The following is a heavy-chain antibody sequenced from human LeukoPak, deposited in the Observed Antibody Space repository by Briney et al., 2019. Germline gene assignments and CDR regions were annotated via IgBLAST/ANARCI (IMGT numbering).Heavy chain of an antibody. CDR2: ISGSSSYL. V-gene: IGHV3-21*01. CDR3: ASLVTTSSNYYYYYMDV. J-gene: IGHJ6*03. D-gene: IGHD4-17*01. CDR1: GFPFSAYS. Sequence: PGGSLRLSCAASGFPFSAYSMNWARQAPGRGLEWVSSISGSSSYLYYADSVKGRFTISRDNAKNSLYLQMNSLRAEDTAVYYCASLVTTSSNYYYYYMDVWGKGTTVTVSS.